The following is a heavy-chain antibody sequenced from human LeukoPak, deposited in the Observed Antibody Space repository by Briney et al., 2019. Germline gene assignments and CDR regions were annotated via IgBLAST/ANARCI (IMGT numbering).Heavy chain of an antibody. CDR3: ARDATTEPGTVYMDV. Sequence: GGSLRLSCAASEFTVSVNYMSWVRQAPGKGLEWILHISTSGSIIHYADSVKGRFTISRDNAKNSLYLQMNSLRAEDTALYFCARDATTEPGTVYMDVWGKGTTVTISS. D-gene: IGHD6-13*01. J-gene: IGHJ6*03. CDR1: EFTVSVNY. V-gene: IGHV3-11*04. CDR2: ISTSGSII.